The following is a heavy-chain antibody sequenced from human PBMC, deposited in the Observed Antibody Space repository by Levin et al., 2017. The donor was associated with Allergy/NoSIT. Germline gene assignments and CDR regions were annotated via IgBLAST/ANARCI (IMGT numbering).Heavy chain of an antibody. CDR3: AKNMAVAGTYYYYYGMDV. D-gene: IGHD6-19*01. V-gene: IGHV1-69*02. CDR1: GGTFSSYT. Sequence: SVKVSCKASGGTFSSYTISWVRQAPGQGLEWMGRIIPILGIANYAQKFQGRVTITADKSTSTAYMELSSLRSEDTAVYYCAKNMAVAGTYYYYYGMDVWGQGTTVTVSS. CDR2: IIPILGIA. J-gene: IGHJ6*02.